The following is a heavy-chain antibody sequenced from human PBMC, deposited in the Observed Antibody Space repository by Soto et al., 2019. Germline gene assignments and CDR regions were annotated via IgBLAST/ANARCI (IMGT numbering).Heavy chain of an antibody. Sequence: SETLSLTCAVYGGSFSGYYWSWIRQPPGKGLEWIGEINHSGSTNYNPSLKSRVTISVDTSKNQFSLKLSSVTAADTAVYYCASLSAGVRGVIRGIYYMDVWGKGTTVTVSS. CDR2: INHSGST. J-gene: IGHJ6*03. V-gene: IGHV4-34*01. CDR1: GGSFSGYY. D-gene: IGHD3-10*01. CDR3: ASLSAGVRGVIRGIYYMDV.